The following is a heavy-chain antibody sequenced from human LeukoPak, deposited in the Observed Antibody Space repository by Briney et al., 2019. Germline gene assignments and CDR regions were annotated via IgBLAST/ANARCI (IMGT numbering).Heavy chain of an antibody. CDR2: ISYDGSNK. J-gene: IGHJ4*02. Sequence: GGSLRLSCAASRFTFSNYGMHWVRQAPGKGLEWVAIISYDGSNKYYADSVKGRFTTSRDNSKNTLYLQMNSLRVEDSAVYYCARDSHYGDYPFGYWGQGTLVTVSS. CDR1: RFTFSNYG. D-gene: IGHD4-17*01. V-gene: IGHV3-30*03. CDR3: ARDSHYGDYPFGY.